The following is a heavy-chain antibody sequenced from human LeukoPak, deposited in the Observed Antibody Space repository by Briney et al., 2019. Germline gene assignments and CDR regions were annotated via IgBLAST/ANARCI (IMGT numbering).Heavy chain of an antibody. Sequence: GGSLRLSCAASGFTFSSYGMHWVRQAPGKGLEWVAFIRYDGSNEYYADSVKGRFTISRDNSKNTLYLQMNSLRAEDTAVYYCAKGSYYDILTGYMVYWGQGTLVTASS. CDR3: AKGSYYDILTGYMVY. V-gene: IGHV3-30*02. CDR2: IRYDGSNE. CDR1: GFTFSSYG. D-gene: IGHD3-9*01. J-gene: IGHJ4*02.